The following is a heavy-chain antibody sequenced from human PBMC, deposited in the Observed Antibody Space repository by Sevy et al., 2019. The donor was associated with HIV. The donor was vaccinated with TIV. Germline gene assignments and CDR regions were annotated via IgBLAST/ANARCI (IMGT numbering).Heavy chain of an antibody. CDR2: ISYSGST. D-gene: IGHD2-2*01. V-gene: IGHV4-61*01. CDR1: GDSVSSDSYY. J-gene: IGHJ4*02. Sequence: SETLSLTCSASGDSVSSDSYYWSWIRQPPGKALEWIAYISYSGSTSYNPSLKSRVTMSVDTSKNQFSLRLSLVTAADRAVYYCARLWPRSWSFRVPAAMEMDCWGQGTLVTVSS. CDR3: ARLWPRSWSFRVPAAMEMDC.